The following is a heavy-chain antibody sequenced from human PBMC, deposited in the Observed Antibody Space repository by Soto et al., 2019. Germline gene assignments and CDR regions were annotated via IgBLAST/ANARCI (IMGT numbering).Heavy chain of an antibody. CDR3: ARRAHCSSTSCYGWNYGMDV. J-gene: IGHJ6*02. Sequence: GESLKISCKGSGYSFTSYWISWARQMPGKGLEWMGRIDPSDSYTNYSPSFQGHVTISADKSISTAYLQWSSLKASDTAMYYCARRAHCSSTSCYGWNYGMDVWGQGTTVTVSS. D-gene: IGHD2-2*01. CDR2: IDPSDSYT. V-gene: IGHV5-10-1*01. CDR1: GYSFTSYW.